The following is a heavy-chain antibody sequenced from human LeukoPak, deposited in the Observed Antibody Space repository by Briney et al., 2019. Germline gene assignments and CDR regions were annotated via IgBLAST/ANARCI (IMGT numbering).Heavy chain of an antibody. Sequence: GGSLRLSCAASGFSFSSYWMSWVRQAPGKGLEWVANIKQDASEKYYVDSVKGRFTISRDNSKSTLYMQINSLRPEDTAVYYCAKDPRYCSSTHCSGAWGQGTLVTVSS. V-gene: IGHV3-7*01. CDR1: GFSFSSYW. CDR2: IKQDASEK. J-gene: IGHJ5*02. CDR3: AKDPRYCSSTHCSGA. D-gene: IGHD2-2*01.